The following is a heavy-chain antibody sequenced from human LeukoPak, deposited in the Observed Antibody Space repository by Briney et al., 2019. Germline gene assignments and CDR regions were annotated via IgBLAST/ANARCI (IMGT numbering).Heavy chain of an antibody. J-gene: IGHJ3*02. D-gene: IGHD5-18*01. CDR3: AREGGRWGSGYSYGRDPFDI. CDR1: GFSVSSNY. CDR2: IYTGDST. Sequence: GGSLRLSCAASGFSVSSNYMSWVRQAPGKGLEWVSVIYTGDSTSYTDSVKGRFTISRDHSKNTLYLQMNSLRVEDTAVYYCAREGGRWGSGYSYGRDPFDIWGQGTMVTVSS. V-gene: IGHV3-66*01.